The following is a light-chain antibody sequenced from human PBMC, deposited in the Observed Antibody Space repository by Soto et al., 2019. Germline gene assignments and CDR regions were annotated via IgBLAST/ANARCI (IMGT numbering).Light chain of an antibody. CDR2: DAS. Sequence: DIQMTQSPSTLSASVGDRVTITCRASQSISTWLAWYQQKPGKAPKLLIYDASSLESGVSSRFSGSGTGTDFTLTISSLQPDDFAAYYCQQYNSYMLTFGGGTMV. V-gene: IGKV1-5*01. CDR1: QSISTW. CDR3: QQYNSYMLT. J-gene: IGKJ4*01.